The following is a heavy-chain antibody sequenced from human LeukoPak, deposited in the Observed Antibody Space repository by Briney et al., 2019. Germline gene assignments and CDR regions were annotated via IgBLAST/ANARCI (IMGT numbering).Heavy chain of an antibody. CDR3: ARGYPGNYDILTGYYGDFDY. V-gene: IGHV5-51*01. CDR2: IYPGDSDT. Sequence: GESLKISCKGSGYSFTSYWIGWVRQMPGKGLEWMGIIYPGDSDTRYSPSFQGQVTISADKSISTAYLQWSSLKASDTAMYYCARGYPGNYDILTGYYGDFDYWGQGTLVTVSS. CDR1: GYSFTSYW. D-gene: IGHD3-9*01. J-gene: IGHJ4*02.